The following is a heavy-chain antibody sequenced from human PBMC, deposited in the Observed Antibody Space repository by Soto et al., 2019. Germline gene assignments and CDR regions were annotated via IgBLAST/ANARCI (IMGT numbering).Heavy chain of an antibody. CDR1: GFTFSSYG. J-gene: IGHJ6*02. CDR2: IWYDGSNK. Sequence: QVQLVESGGGVVQPGRSLRLSCAASGFTFSSYGMHWVRQAPGKGLEWVAVIWYDGSNKYYADSVKGRFTISRDNSKNTLYLQMNSLRAKDTAVYYCARDLYVWGSPPRGMDVWGQGTTVTVSS. V-gene: IGHV3-33*01. D-gene: IGHD3-16*01. CDR3: ARDLYVWGSPPRGMDV.